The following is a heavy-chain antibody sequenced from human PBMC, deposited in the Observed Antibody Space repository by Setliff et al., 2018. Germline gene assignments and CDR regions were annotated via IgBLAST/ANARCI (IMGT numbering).Heavy chain of an antibody. Sequence: ASVKVSCKASGYTFTSYYMHWVRQAPGQGLEWMGIINPSGGSTSYAQKFQGRVTMTRDTSTSTVYMELKSLRSDDTGMYYCARDLHPPGLAAAVVLGYWGLGTLVTVSS. D-gene: IGHD6-25*01. J-gene: IGHJ4*02. CDR3: ARDLHPPGLAAAVVLGY. V-gene: IGHV1-46*01. CDR2: INPSGGST. CDR1: GYTFTSYY.